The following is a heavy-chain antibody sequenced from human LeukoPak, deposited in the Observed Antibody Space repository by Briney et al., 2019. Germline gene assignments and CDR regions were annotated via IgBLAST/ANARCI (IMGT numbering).Heavy chain of an antibody. V-gene: IGHV3-7*01. CDR1: GFTFSSHW. Sequence: GGSLRLSCAASGFTFSSHWMSWVRQAPGKGLEWVANIKEDATEKYYLDSVKGRFTISRDNAKNSLHLQMNSLRAEDTAVYYCVRDTSGPDYWGQGTLVTVSS. J-gene: IGHJ4*02. CDR2: IKEDATEK. D-gene: IGHD5-12*01. CDR3: VRDTSGPDY.